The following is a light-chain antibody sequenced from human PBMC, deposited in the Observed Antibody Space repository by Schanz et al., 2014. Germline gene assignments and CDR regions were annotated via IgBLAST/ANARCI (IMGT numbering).Light chain of an antibody. CDR3: QQYFASPYT. CDR1: QSVTSTY. CDR2: GAS. J-gene: IGKJ2*01. V-gene: IGKV3-20*01. Sequence: EIVLTQSPGTLSLSPGQRATLSCRASQSVTSTYLAWYQQKPGQAPRLLIYGASSRAHGIPDRFSGSGSGTDFTLTIIRLEPEDFAVYYCQQYFASPYTFGPGTKLEIK.